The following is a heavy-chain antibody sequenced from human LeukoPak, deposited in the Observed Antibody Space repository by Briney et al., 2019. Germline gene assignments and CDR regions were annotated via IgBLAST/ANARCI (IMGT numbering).Heavy chain of an antibody. CDR2: ISERGGST. CDR3: AKRGIVIRAVIIIGFHKEAYYFDY. Sequence: GGSLRLSCVVSGITLSNYGMSWVRQAPGRGLEWVSGISERGGSTNYADSVKGRFIISRDTSKNTVYLQMNSLRVEDTAVYFCAKRGIVIRAVIIIGFHKEAYYFDYWGQGILVTVST. J-gene: IGHJ4*02. V-gene: IGHV3-23*01. CDR1: GITLSNYG. D-gene: IGHD3-10*01.